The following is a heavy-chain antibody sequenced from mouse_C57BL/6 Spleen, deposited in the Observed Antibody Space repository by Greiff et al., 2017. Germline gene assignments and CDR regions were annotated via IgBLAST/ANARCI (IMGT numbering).Heavy chain of an antibody. CDR2: IYPRDGST. D-gene: IGHD1-1*01. Sequence: QVQLQQSGPELVKPGASVKLSCKASGYTFTSYDINWVKQRPGQGLEWIGWIYPRDGSTKYNEKFKGKATLTVDTSSSTAYMELHSLTSEDSAVYFCARYGAFMTTVVAYYFDYWGQGTTLTVSS. CDR1: GYTFTSYD. J-gene: IGHJ2*01. CDR3: ARYGAFMTTVVAYYFDY. V-gene: IGHV1-85*01.